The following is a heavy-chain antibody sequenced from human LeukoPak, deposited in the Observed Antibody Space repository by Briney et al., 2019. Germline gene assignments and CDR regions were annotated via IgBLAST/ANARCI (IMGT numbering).Heavy chain of an antibody. CDR3: TRVVCGDDCKSPMQATYYGYY. CDR1: GFTFGDYA. D-gene: IGHD2-21*02. J-gene: IGHJ4*02. V-gene: IGHV3-49*04. Sequence: GGSLRLSCTASGFTFGDYAMNWVRQAPGKGLEWVGFINSNAYGGTTEYAASAKGRFNISRDDSKSIAYLQMNSLISEDTAVFYCTRVVCGDDCKSPMQATYYGYYRGQGTLVTVSS. CDR2: INSNAYGGTT.